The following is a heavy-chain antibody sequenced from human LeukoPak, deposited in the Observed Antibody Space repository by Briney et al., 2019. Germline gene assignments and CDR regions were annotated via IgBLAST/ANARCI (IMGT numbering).Heavy chain of an antibody. CDR2: IYYSGST. J-gene: IGHJ4*02. Sequence: PSETLSLTCTVSGGSISSYYWSWIRQPPGKGLGWIGYIYYSGSTNYNPSLKSRVTLSIDTSKNQFSLKLSSVTAADTAVYYCARTRTWELYFDYWGQGTLVTVSS. V-gene: IGHV4-59*01. D-gene: IGHD1-26*01. CDR3: ARTRTWELYFDY. CDR1: GGSISSYY.